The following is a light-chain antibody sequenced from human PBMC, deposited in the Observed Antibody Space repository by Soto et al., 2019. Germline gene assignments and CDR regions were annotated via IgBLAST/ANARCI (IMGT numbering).Light chain of an antibody. J-gene: IGKJ3*01. V-gene: IGKV1-16*02. Sequence: DIQVTQSPSSLSASVGDRVTITCRASQHIDNSLAWIQQRPGKAPRSLIYAASNLHRGVPSKFSASGSGTDFTLTIPSLQPEDYATYYCQQYRTYPFTFGPGTKV. CDR3: QQYRTYPFT. CDR1: QHIDNS. CDR2: AAS.